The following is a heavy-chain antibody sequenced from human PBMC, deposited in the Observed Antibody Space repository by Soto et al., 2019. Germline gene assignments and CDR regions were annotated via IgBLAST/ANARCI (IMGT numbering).Heavy chain of an antibody. Sequence: ASVKVSCKASGGTFSNYAISWVRQAPGQRLEWMGWINAGNGNTKYPQKFQGRVTITRDTSASTAYMELSSLRSEDTAVYYCARVPGYSIGDLWGRGTLVTVSS. J-gene: IGHJ2*01. CDR2: INAGNGNT. V-gene: IGHV1-3*01. CDR1: GGTFSNYA. CDR3: ARVPGYSIGDL. D-gene: IGHD2-21*01.